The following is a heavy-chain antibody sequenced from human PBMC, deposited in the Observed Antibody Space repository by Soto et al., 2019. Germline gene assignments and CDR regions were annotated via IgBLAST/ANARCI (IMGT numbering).Heavy chain of an antibody. Sequence: ASVKVSCKASGYTFTSYAMHWVRQAPGQRLEWMGWINAGNGNTKYSQKFQGRVTITRDTSASTAYMELSSLRSEDTAAYYCARVYYGSGSYYYYYGMDVWGQGTTVTVSS. CDR1: GYTFTSYA. J-gene: IGHJ6*02. CDR3: ARVYYGSGSYYYYYGMDV. D-gene: IGHD3-10*01. V-gene: IGHV1-3*01. CDR2: INAGNGNT.